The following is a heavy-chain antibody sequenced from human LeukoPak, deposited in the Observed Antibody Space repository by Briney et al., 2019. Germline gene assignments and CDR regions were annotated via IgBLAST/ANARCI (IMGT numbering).Heavy chain of an antibody. V-gene: IGHV4-39*01. J-gene: IGHJ6*02. CDR2: MDCSGST. CDR1: GDSISSSSYY. Sequence: SETLSLTCNVSGDSISSSSYYWDWIRQPPGKGLEWIGNMDCSGSTYYNPSLKSRVTISVDTSKNQFSLKLRSVTAADTAVYYCARHFYNYYYGMDVWGQGTTVTVSS. CDR3: ARHFYNYYYGMDV.